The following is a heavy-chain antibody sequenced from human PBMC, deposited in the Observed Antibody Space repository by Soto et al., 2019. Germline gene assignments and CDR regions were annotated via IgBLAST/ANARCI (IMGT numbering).Heavy chain of an antibody. CDR1: GFSISSGVYY. Sequence: SETLSLTCTFSGFSISSGVYYLSWIRQHPGKGLEWIGYIYYSGSTYYNPSLKSRVTISVDTSKNQFSLKLSSVTAADTAVYYCARVTPHPVRFDIWGQGTMVTVSS. CDR3: ARVTPHPVRFDI. D-gene: IGHD2-2*01. CDR2: IYYSGST. J-gene: IGHJ3*02. V-gene: IGHV4-31*03.